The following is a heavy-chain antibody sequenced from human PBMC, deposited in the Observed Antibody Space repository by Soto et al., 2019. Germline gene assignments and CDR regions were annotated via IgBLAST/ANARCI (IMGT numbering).Heavy chain of an antibody. CDR2: ISSGGSPI. Sequence: QVQLVESGGGLVKPGGSLRLSRAASGFTFSDYYMSWIRQAPGKGLEWVSYISSGGSPIYYTDSVKGRFTISRDNAENSLYLQMNSLRAEDTAVYYCARDPRYCSGGSCYSAGEDHYYYYMDVWGKGTTVTVSS. CDR3: ARDPRYCSGGSCYSAGEDHYYYYMDV. V-gene: IGHV3-11*01. D-gene: IGHD2-15*01. J-gene: IGHJ6*03. CDR1: GFTFSDYY.